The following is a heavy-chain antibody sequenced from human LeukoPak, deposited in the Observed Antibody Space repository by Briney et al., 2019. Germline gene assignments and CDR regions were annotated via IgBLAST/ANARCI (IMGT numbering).Heavy chain of an antibody. Sequence: GGSLRLSCAASGFTFSDYSLNWVRQAPGKGPEWVSYISTTIFYADSVKGRFTISRDNAKNSLYLQMNSLRDEDTAVYYCARDHDYGFDYWGQGILVTVSS. D-gene: IGHD4-17*01. CDR2: ISTTI. CDR3: ARDHDYGFDY. V-gene: IGHV3-48*02. J-gene: IGHJ4*02. CDR1: GFTFSDYS.